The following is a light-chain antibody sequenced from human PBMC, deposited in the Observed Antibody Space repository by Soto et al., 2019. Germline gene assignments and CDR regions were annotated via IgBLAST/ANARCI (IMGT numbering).Light chain of an antibody. CDR2: GNN. J-gene: IGLJ1*01. CDR1: WSNIGAGHD. CDR3: QSFDSSLSIYI. V-gene: IGLV1-40*01. Sequence: QSALTQPPSVSGAPGQSVTISCTGTWSNIGAGHDVHWYQQLPGTAPKLVIYGNNNRPTGVPDRFSGSKSGTSASLAITGLQAEDETDYYCQSFDSSLSIYIFGSGTKGTVL.